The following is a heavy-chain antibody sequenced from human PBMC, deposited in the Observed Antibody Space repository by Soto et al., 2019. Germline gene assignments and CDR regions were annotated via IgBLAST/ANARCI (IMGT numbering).Heavy chain of an antibody. CDR2: ISAYNGNT. Sequence: AASVKVSCKASGYTFTSYGISGVRPAPGQGLEWMGLISAYNGNTTYAQKLQGRVTMTTDTSTITAYMELRSLRSDDTAVYYGARLWRYTGYDSLFGMDAWGQGTTVTVSS. J-gene: IGHJ6*02. CDR1: GYTFTSYG. CDR3: ARLWRYTGYDSLFGMDA. D-gene: IGHD5-12*01. V-gene: IGHV1-18*04.